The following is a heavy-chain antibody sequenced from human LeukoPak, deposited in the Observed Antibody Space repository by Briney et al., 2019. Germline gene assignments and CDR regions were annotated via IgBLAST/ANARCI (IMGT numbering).Heavy chain of an antibody. CDR2: IVVGSGNT. CDR1: GFTFTSSA. J-gene: IGHJ6*04. D-gene: IGHD2-2*01. Sequence: ASVKVSCKASGFTFTSSAVQWVRQARGQRLEWIGWIVVGSGNTNYAQKFQERVTITRDMSTSTAYMELSSLRSEDTAVYYCAAAGVVPAAPGYYYGMDVWGKGTTVTVSS. V-gene: IGHV1-58*01. CDR3: AAAGVVPAAPGYYYGMDV.